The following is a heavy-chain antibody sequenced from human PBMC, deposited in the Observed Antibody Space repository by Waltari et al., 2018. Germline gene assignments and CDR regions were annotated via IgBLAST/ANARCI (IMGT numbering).Heavy chain of an antibody. J-gene: IGHJ4*02. Sequence: EVQLLESGGDLIQPGGSLRLSCEASGFNFSNHAMSWVLQAPGKGLEWVSGVSSSGASTYYADSVKGRFTISRDNSKNTLYLQMSSLRADDTAIYYCAKDGPITMTATSGDYFDLWGQGTLVTVSS. V-gene: IGHV3-23*01. CDR2: VSSSGAST. D-gene: IGHD2-21*02. CDR1: GFNFSNHA. CDR3: AKDGPITMTATSGDYFDL.